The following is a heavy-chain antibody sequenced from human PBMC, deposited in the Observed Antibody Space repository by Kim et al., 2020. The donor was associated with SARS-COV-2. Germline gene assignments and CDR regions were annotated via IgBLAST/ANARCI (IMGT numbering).Heavy chain of an antibody. CDR2: ISYDGSNK. D-gene: IGHD1-26*01. V-gene: IGHV3-30*18. CDR3: AKLRRYYTSGYFDY. CDR1: GFTFSSYG. J-gene: IGHJ4*02. Sequence: GGSLRLSCAASGFTFSSYGMHWVRQAPGKGLEWVAVISYDGSNKYYADSVKGRFTISRDNSKNTLYLQMNSLRAEDTAVYYCAKLRRYYTSGYFDYWGPGSLVTVSS.